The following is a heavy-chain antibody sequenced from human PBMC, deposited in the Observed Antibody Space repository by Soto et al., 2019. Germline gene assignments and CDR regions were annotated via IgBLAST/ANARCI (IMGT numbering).Heavy chain of an antibody. V-gene: IGHV4-31*03. J-gene: IGHJ5*02. CDR1: GGSISSGGYY. D-gene: IGHD5-12*01. CDR3: ARVSLRFSWFGP. Sequence: TLSLSCTVSGGSISSGGYYWSWIRQHPGKGLEWIGYIYYSGSTYYNPSLKGRVNISVDTSKKQFSLTLSSVTAADTAVYYCARVSLRFSWFGPWGQGILVHVSS. CDR2: IYYSGST.